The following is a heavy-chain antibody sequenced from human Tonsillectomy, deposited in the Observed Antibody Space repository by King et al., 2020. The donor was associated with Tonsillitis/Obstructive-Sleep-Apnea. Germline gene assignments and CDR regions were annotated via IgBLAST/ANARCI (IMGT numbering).Heavy chain of an antibody. CDR1: GGSFSGYY. J-gene: IGHJ4*02. Sequence: VQLQQWGAGLLKPSETLSLTCAVYGGSFSGYYWSWIRQPPGKGLEWIGEINHSGSTNYNPSLKRRVTISVDTSKNQFSLELSSVTAADTAVYYCARQGSGYPFDFWGQGTLVTVSS. V-gene: IGHV4-34*01. CDR3: ARQGSGYPFDF. CDR2: INHSGST. D-gene: IGHD3-3*01.